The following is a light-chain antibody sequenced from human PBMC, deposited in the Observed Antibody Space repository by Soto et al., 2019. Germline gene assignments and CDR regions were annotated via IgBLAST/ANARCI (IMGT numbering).Light chain of an antibody. Sequence: QSVLTQPASGSGSPGQSITISCTGTSSDIGADDFVSWYQHHPDNPPKLIIFEVTYRPSGISHRFSASKSGNTASLTISGLEPEDEAIYYCSSYRRTTFPHVVFGGGTKLTVL. CDR3: SSYRRTTFPHVV. V-gene: IGLV2-14*01. J-gene: IGLJ2*01. CDR1: SSDIGADDF. CDR2: EVT.